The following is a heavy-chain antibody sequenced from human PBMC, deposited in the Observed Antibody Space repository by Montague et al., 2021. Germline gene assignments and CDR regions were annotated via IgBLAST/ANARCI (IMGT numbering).Heavy chain of an antibody. J-gene: IGHJ3*02. CDR3: ARRMGFVVVTEHDAFDI. D-gene: IGHD2-21*02. CDR1: GGSISSTSYY. V-gene: IGHV4-39*01. Sequence: SETLSLTCTVSGGSISSTSYYWGWIRQPPGTGLEWIESIYYSGSTYYNPSLKSRVTISADTSKNQFSLRLRSVTAADTAVYYCARRMGFVVVTEHDAFDIWGQGTMVTVSS. CDR2: IYYSGST.